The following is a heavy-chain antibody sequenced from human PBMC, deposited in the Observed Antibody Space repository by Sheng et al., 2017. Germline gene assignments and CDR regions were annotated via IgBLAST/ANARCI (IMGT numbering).Heavy chain of an antibody. J-gene: IGHJ2*01. CDR1: GFTFSSYW. V-gene: IGHV3-7*01. CDR3: AREAKLELRVRYFDL. D-gene: IGHD1-7*01. CDR2: IKQDGSEK. Sequence: EVQLVESGGGLVQPGGSLRLSCAASGFTFSSYWMSWVRQAPGKGLEWVANIKQDGSEKYYVDSVKGRFTISRDNAKNSLYLQMNSLRAEDTAVYYCAREAKLELRVRYFDLWGRGTLVTVSS.